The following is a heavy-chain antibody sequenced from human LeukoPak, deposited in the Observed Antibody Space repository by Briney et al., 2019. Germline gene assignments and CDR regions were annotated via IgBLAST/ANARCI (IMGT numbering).Heavy chain of an antibody. V-gene: IGHV3-74*01. D-gene: IGHD3-10*01. CDR1: GFTFSSYW. J-gene: IGHJ6*03. CDR3: ARVARGDYYYYYMDV. Sequence: GGSLRLSCAASGFTFSSYWMHWVRQAPGKGLVWVSRINNDGSSTSYADSVQGRFTISRDNAKNTLYLQMNSLRAEDTALYYCARVARGDYYYYYMDVWGKGTTVTVSS. CDR2: INNDGSST.